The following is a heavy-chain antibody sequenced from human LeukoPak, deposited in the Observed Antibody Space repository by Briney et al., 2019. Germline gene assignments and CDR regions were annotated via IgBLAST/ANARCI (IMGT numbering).Heavy chain of an antibody. CDR2: ISYDGSNK. CDR1: GFTFSSYG. V-gene: IGHV3-30*18. Sequence: PGGSLRLSCAASGFTFSSYGMHWVRQAPGKGLEWVAVISYDGSNKYYADSVKGRFTISRDNSKNTLYLQMNSLRAGDTAVYYCAKDDQGRWLQSHPAYFDYWGQGTLVTVSS. D-gene: IGHD5-24*01. CDR3: AKDDQGRWLQSHPAYFDY. J-gene: IGHJ4*02.